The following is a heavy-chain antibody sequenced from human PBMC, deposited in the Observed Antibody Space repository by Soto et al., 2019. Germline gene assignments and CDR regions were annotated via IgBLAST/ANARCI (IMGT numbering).Heavy chain of an antibody. Sequence: QVQLVESGGGVVQPGRSLRLSCAASGFTFSDYGMHWFRQAPGKGLEWVAVIWYDGNNKYYTDSVEGRFTISRDNSKNTLYRQMNSLRAEDTAVYYCARDDIPGIAGATYGMDVWGQGTTVTVTS. CDR3: ARDDIPGIAGATYGMDV. J-gene: IGHJ6*02. V-gene: IGHV3-33*01. CDR2: IWYDGNNK. D-gene: IGHD6-25*01. CDR1: GFTFSDYG.